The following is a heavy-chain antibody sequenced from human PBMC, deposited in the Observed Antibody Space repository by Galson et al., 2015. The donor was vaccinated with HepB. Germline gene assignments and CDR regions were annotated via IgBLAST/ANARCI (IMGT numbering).Heavy chain of an antibody. J-gene: IGHJ4*02. Sequence: SETLSLTCTVSGGSISSSSYYWGWIRQPPGKGLEWIGSIYYSGSTYYNPSLKSRVTISVDTSKNQFSLKLSSVTAADTAVYYCARHRRRLVPDYYDYWGQGTLVTVSS. CDR2: IYYSGST. V-gene: IGHV4-39*01. CDR3: ARHRRRLVPDYYDY. D-gene: IGHD6-19*01. CDR1: GGSISSSSYY.